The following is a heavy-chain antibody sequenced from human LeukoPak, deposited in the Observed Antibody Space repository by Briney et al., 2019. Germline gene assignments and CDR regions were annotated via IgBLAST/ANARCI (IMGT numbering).Heavy chain of an antibody. D-gene: IGHD3-22*01. V-gene: IGHV3-21*01. Sequence: PGGSLRLSCAASGFTFSNYIMHWVRQAPGKGLEWVSSITRSSIYIYSADSVKGRFTISRDNAKKSLYLQMNSLRAEDTAVYYCARVRYDSSGYYSLSDYWGQGTLVTVSS. J-gene: IGHJ4*02. CDR3: ARVRYDSSGYYSLSDY. CDR1: GFTFSNYI. CDR2: ITRSSIYI.